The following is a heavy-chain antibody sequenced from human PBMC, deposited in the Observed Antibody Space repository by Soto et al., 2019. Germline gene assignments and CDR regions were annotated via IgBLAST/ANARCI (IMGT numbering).Heavy chain of an antibody. Sequence: PSETLSLTCTVSGDPITSGDYYWTWIRQSPGKGLEWIGFIYYTGSFDYNPSLKNRLTISLDRSKNQFSLKLTSVTAADTAVYYCAADWEGTDFWGQGTLVTVSS. D-gene: IGHD1-26*01. V-gene: IGHV4-30-4*01. CDR2: IYYTGSF. CDR1: GDPITSGDYY. J-gene: IGHJ4*02. CDR3: AADWEGTDF.